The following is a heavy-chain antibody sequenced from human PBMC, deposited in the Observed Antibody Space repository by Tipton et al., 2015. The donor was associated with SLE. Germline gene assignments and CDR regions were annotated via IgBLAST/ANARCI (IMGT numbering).Heavy chain of an antibody. D-gene: IGHD3-3*01. CDR1: GGSISSYY. Sequence: TLSLTCTVSGGSISSYYWSWIRQPPGKGLEWIGYIYYGGSTNYNPSLKSRVTISVDTSKNQFSLRLSSVTAADTAVYYCARGTSIFGVVRHFDYWGQATLVTVSS. V-gene: IGHV4-59*01. CDR2: IYYGGST. J-gene: IGHJ4*02. CDR3: ARGTSIFGVVRHFDY.